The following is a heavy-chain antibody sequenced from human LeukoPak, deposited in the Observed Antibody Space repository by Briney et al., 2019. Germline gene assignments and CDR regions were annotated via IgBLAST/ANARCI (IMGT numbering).Heavy chain of an antibody. CDR1: GFTFRSYG. V-gene: IGHV3-30*18. CDR3: AKEGGRIVGATTALDY. CDR2: IWYGGSNK. D-gene: IGHD1-26*01. J-gene: IGHJ4*02. Sequence: GRSLRLSCAASGFTFRSYGMHWVRQAPGKGLGWVAVIWYGGSNKYYADSVKGRFTISRDNSTNTLYLQMNSLRAEDTAVYYCAKEGGRIVGATTALDYWGQGTLVTVAS.